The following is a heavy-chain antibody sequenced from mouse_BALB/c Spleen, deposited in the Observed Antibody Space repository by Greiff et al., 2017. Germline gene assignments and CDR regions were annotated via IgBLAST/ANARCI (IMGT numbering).Heavy chain of an antibody. Sequence: EVKLVESGGGLVKPGGSLKLSCAASGFTFSSYAMSWVRQSPEKRLEWVAEISSGGSYTYYPDTVTGRFTISRDNAKNTLYLEMSSLRSEDTAMYYCASYYGSSPFAYWGQGTLVTVSA. CDR2: ISSGGSYT. V-gene: IGHV5-9-4*01. J-gene: IGHJ3*01. D-gene: IGHD1-1*01. CDR3: ASYYGSSPFAY. CDR1: GFTFSSYA.